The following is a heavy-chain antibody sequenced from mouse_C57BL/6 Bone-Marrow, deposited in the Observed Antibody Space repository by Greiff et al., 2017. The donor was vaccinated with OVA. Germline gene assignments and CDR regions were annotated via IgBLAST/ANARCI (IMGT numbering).Heavy chain of an antibody. J-gene: IGHJ4*01. Sequence: QVQLQQPGPELVKPGASVKMSCKASGYTFTSYWITWVKQRPGQGLEWIGDIYPGSGSTNYNEKFKSKATLTVDTSSSTAYMQLSILTSEDSAVYYCASINYLYFYAMDYWGQGTSVTVSS. D-gene: IGHD5-5*01. CDR1: GYTFTSYW. CDR3: ASINYLYFYAMDY. V-gene: IGHV1-55*01. CDR2: IYPGSGST.